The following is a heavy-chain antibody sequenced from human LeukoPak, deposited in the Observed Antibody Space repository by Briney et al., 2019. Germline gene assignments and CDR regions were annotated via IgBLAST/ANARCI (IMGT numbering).Heavy chain of an antibody. CDR1: GFTFSSYW. CDR3: ARAEYSSSWYEPFFIDY. J-gene: IGHJ4*02. D-gene: IGHD6-13*01. V-gene: IGHV3-48*04. Sequence: GGSLRLSCAASGFTFSSYWMSWVRQAPGKGLEWVSYISSSGSTIYYADSVKGRFTISRDNAKNSLYLQMNSLRAEDTAVYYCARAEYSSSWYEPFFIDYWGQGTLVTVSS. CDR2: ISSSGSTI.